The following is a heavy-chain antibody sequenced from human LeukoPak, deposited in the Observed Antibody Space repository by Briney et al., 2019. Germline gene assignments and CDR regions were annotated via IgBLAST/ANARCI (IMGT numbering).Heavy chain of an antibody. J-gene: IGHJ6*02. CDR1: GGSISSHY. V-gene: IGHV4-59*11. D-gene: IGHD3-9*01. CDR2: IYYSGTT. Sequence: SETLSLTCTVSGGSISSHYWSWIRQPPGKGLEWIGYIYYSGTTHYNPSLKSRLTMSVDTSKKQFTLKLSSVTAADTAVYYCAGHNDILTDYPANGMDVWGQGTTVTVSS. CDR3: AGHNDILTDYPANGMDV.